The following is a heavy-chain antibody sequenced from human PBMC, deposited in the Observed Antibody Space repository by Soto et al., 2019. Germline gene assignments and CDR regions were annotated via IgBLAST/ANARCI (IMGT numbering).Heavy chain of an antibody. Sequence: PSETLSLTCTVSGGSISSSSYYWGWIRQPPGKGLEWIGSIYYSGSTYYNPSLKSRVTISVDTSKNQFSLKLSSVTAAGTAVYYCARSSVTGKVFDYWGQGTLVTVSS. CDR2: IYYSGST. J-gene: IGHJ4*02. V-gene: IGHV4-39*01. CDR1: GGSISSSSYY. D-gene: IGHD6-19*01. CDR3: ARSSVTGKVFDY.